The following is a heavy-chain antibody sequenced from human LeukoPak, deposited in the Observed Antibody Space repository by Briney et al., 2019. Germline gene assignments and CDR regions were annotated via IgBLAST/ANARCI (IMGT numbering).Heavy chain of an antibody. D-gene: IGHD1-26*01. CDR3: ARGIVGARDDAFDI. CDR2: IGTAGDT. CDR1: GFTFSSYD. Sequence: GGSLRLSCAASGFTFSSYDLHWVRQATGKGLEWASAIGTAGDTYYPGSVKGRFTISRENAKNSLYLQMNSLRAGDTAVYYCARGIVGARDDAFDIWGQGTMVTVSS. J-gene: IGHJ3*02. V-gene: IGHV3-13*04.